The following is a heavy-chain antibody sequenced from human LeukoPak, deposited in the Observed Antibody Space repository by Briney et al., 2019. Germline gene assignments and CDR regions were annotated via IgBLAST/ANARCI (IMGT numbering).Heavy chain of an antibody. CDR1: GGSISSYY. CDR3: ARFPRGFYYDSSGYHYYYMDV. D-gene: IGHD3-22*01. CDR2: IYYSGST. J-gene: IGHJ6*03. V-gene: IGHV4-59*01. Sequence: PSETLSLTCTVSGGSISSYYWSWIRQPPGKGLEWIGYIYYSGSTNYNPSLKSRVTISVDTSKNQISLKLSSVTAADTAVYYCARFPRGFYYDSSGYHYYYMDVWGKGTTVTVSS.